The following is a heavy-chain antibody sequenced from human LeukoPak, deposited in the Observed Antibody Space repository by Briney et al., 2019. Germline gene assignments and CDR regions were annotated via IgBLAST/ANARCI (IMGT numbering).Heavy chain of an antibody. V-gene: IGHV1-69*04. Sequence: GASVKVSCKASGGTFSSYAISWVRQAPGQGLEWMGRIIPILGIANYAQKFQGRVTITADKSTSTAYMELSSLRSEDTAVYYCAKSMWWHSSSYAQSYDYWGQGTLVTVSS. J-gene: IGHJ4*02. D-gene: IGHD6-6*01. CDR3: AKSMWWHSSSYAQSYDY. CDR2: IIPILGIA. CDR1: GGTFSSYA.